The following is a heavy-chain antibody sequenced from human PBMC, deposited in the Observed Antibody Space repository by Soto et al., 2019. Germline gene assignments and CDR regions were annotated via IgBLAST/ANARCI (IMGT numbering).Heavy chain of an antibody. J-gene: IGHJ4*02. CDR2: ISWDGGST. D-gene: IGHD6-19*01. Sequence: GGSLRLSCAASGFPCADYTMHWVRQAPGKGLEWVSLISWDGGSTYYADSVKGRFTISRDNSKNSLYLQMNSLRTEDTALYYCAKVGIALAGHDHETYFDYWGQGT. CDR3: AKVGIALAGHDHETYFDY. V-gene: IGHV3-43*01. CDR1: GFPCADYT.